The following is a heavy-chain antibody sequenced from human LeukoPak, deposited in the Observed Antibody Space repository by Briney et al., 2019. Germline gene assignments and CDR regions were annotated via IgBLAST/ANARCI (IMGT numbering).Heavy chain of an antibody. Sequence: GASVKVSCKASGYTFTGYYMHWVRQAPGRGLEWMGWINPNSGGTNYAQKFQGRVTMTRDTSISTAYMELSRLRSDDTAVYYCARDVGIAAEIDYWGQGTLVTVSS. CDR1: GYTFTGYY. CDR2: INPNSGGT. CDR3: ARDVGIAAEIDY. J-gene: IGHJ4*02. D-gene: IGHD6-13*01. V-gene: IGHV1-2*02.